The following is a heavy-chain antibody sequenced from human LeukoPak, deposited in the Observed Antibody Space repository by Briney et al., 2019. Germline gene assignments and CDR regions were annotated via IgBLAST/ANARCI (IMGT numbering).Heavy chain of an antibody. CDR3: ARGRLGGSGSYYNVLDY. D-gene: IGHD3-10*01. Sequence: SETLSLTCTVSGGSISRYYWSWIRQPPGKGLEWIGYISYSGSTHYNPSLKSRVTISVDTSRNQFSLKLSSVTAADTAVYYCARGRLGGSGSYYNVLDYWGQGTLVSVSS. J-gene: IGHJ4*02. V-gene: IGHV4-59*01. CDR2: ISYSGST. CDR1: GGSISRYY.